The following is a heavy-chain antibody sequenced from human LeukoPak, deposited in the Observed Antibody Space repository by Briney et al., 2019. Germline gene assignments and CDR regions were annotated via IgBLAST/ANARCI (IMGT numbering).Heavy chain of an antibody. J-gene: IGHJ4*02. CDR1: GGSISTNY. CDR2: IYNSGNT. CDR3: ATIERRIAAAGPIDY. D-gene: IGHD6-13*01. V-gene: IGHV4-4*07. Sequence: PSETLSLTCTVSGGSISTNYWSWIRQPAGKGLEWIGRIYNSGNTNYSPSLESRVTMSADTSKNQFSLKLSSVTAADTAVYYCATIERRIAAAGPIDYWGQGTLVTVSS.